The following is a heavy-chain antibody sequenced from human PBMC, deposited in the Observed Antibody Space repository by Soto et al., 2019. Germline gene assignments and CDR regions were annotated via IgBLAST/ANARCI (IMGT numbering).Heavy chain of an antibody. D-gene: IGHD6-13*01. CDR1: GFTFTNHY. J-gene: IGHJ3*01. CDR3: ARDMALGIDVFDV. CDR2: ISNGGSDQ. V-gene: IGHV3-11*05. Sequence: GGSLRLSCAASGFTFTNHYMSWIRLAPGEGLQWVSSISNGGSDQHYADSVKGRFTISRDNARNLVSLQMDSLRVDDTGVYYCARDMALGIDVFDVWGQGTLVTVSS.